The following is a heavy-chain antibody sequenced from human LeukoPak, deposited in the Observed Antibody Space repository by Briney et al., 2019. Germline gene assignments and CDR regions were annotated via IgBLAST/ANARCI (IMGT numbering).Heavy chain of an antibody. J-gene: IGHJ4*02. CDR2: IKQDGSEK. V-gene: IGHV3-7*01. D-gene: IGHD6-13*01. CDR1: GFTFSSYW. CDR3: ARGGLAAAVDY. Sequence: GGTLRLSCAASGFTFSSYWMSWVRQAPVKGLEWVANIKQDGSEKYYVDSVKGRFTISRENAKNSLYLQMNSLRAEATAVYYCARGGLAAAVDYWGQGTLVTVSS.